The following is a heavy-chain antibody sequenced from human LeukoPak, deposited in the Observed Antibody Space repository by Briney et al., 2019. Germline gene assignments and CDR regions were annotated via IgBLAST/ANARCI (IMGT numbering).Heavy chain of an antibody. CDR3: ARVRPKRLGYCSSTSCYGYYFDY. J-gene: IGHJ4*02. Sequence: ASVKVSCKASGYTFTGYYMHWVRQAPGQGLGWMGWINPNSGGTNYAQKFQGRVTMTRDTSISTAYMELSRLRSDDTAVYYCARVRPKRLGYCSSTSCYGYYFDYWGRGTLVTVSS. CDR1: GYTFTGYY. V-gene: IGHV1-2*02. CDR2: INPNSGGT. D-gene: IGHD2-2*01.